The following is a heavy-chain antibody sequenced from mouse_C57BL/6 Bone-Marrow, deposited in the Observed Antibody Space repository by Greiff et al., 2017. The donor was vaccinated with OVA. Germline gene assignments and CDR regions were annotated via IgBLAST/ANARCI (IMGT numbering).Heavy chain of an antibody. J-gene: IGHJ1*03. CDR1: GFNITDDY. CDR3: TTWGDCYWYFDV. V-gene: IGHV14-4*01. Sequence: EVQLQQSGAELVRPGASVKLSCTASGFNITDDYMHWVKQRPEQGLEWIGWIDPENGDTEYDSKFKGKATITADKSSNTAYMQLSSLTSEDTAVYYCTTWGDCYWYFDVWGTGTTVTVSS. CDR2: IDPENGDT.